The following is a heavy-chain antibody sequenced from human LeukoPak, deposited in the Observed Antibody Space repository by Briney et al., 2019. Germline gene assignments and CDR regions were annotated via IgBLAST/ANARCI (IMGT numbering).Heavy chain of an antibody. J-gene: IGHJ4*02. D-gene: IGHD5-24*01. V-gene: IGHV1-8*03. CDR1: GGTFSSYA. CDR2: MNPNSGNT. Sequence: GASVKVSCKASGGTFSSYAISWVRQATRQGLEWMGWMNPNSGNTGYAQKFQGRVTITRNTSISTAYMELSSLRSEDTAVYYCATPPSRDGYNFDYWGQGTLVTVSS. CDR3: ATPPSRDGYNFDY.